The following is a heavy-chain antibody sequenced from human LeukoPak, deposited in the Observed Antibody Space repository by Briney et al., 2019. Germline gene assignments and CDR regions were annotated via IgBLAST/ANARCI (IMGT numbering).Heavy chain of an antibody. J-gene: IGHJ4*02. CDR2: IKSKTDGGTT. Sequence: GGSLRLSCAASGFSFTNAWMSWVRQAPGKGLEWVGRIKSKTDGGTTDYAAPVKGRFTISRDESKNTLYLQMNILKTEDTAVYYCTWLWAGANCHWGQGTLVTVSS. CDR1: GFSFTNAW. D-gene: IGHD4/OR15-4a*01. CDR3: TWLWAGANCH. V-gene: IGHV3-15*01.